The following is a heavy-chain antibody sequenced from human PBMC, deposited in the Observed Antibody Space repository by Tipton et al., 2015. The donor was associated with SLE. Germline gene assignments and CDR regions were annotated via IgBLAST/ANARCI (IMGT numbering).Heavy chain of an antibody. V-gene: IGHV3-23*01. Sequence: SLRLSCAASGFTFNTYAMTWVRQPPGRGLEWVSTISGGGGRTHYADSVKGRFTISRDNSKNTLYLQMNSLRAEDTAVYYCAGRRLSIIRYSMDVWGQGTTVTVSS. J-gene: IGHJ6*02. D-gene: IGHD3-9*01. CDR3: AGRRLSIIRYSMDV. CDR1: GFTFNTYA. CDR2: ISGGGGRT.